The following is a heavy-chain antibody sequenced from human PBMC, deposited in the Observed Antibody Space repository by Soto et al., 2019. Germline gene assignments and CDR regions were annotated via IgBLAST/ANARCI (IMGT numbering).Heavy chain of an antibody. CDR3: ARATYSSGWYY. D-gene: IGHD6-19*01. CDR1: GFTFSSYA. Sequence: GGSLRLSCAASGFTFSSYAMSWVRQAPGKGLEWVAVISYDGSNKYYADSVKGRFTISRDNSKNTLYLQMNSLRAEDTAVYYCARATYSSGWYYWGQGTLVTVSS. J-gene: IGHJ4*02. V-gene: IGHV3-30-3*01. CDR2: ISYDGSNK.